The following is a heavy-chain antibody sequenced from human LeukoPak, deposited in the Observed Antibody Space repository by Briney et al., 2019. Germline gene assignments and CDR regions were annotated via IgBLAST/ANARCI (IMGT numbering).Heavy chain of an antibody. CDR3: ASRYCSSTSCRPNYYYFYMDV. D-gene: IGHD2-2*01. CDR2: INPNSGGT. Sequence: ASVKVSCKASGYTFTGYYMHWVRQAPGQGLEWMGRINPNSGGTNYAQKFQGRVTMTRDKSISTAYMELIRLSSDDPAEYYGASRYCSSTSCRPNYYYFYMDVWDKGTTVTVSS. V-gene: IGHV1-2*06. CDR1: GYTFTGYY. J-gene: IGHJ6*03.